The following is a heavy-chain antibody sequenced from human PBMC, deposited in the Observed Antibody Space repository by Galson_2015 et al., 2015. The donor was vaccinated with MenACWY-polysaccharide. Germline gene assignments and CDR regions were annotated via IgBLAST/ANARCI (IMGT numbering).Heavy chain of an antibody. CDR3: AKKARVVAPSLYGMDV. J-gene: IGHJ6*02. Sequence: SLRLSCAASAFTFSNYAMSWVRQGPVKGLEWVSNVTYNGGEKYYVDSVKGRFTISRDNSKNTLYLQMNSLRAEDTAVYYCAKKARVVAPSLYGMDVWGQGTTVTVSS. D-gene: IGHD2-15*01. V-gene: IGHV3-23*01. CDR2: VTYNGGEK. CDR1: AFTFSNYA.